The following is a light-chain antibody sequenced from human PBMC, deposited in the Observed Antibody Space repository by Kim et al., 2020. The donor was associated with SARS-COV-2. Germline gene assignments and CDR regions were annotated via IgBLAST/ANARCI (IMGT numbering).Light chain of an antibody. CDR3: ETWDTDSWV. V-gene: IGLV4-69*01. J-gene: IGLJ3*02. CDR2: LNSSGSH. Sequence: ASVNLTCTLSSGHSNYAIAWHQQQPEKAPRYLMKLNSSGSHKKGDGVSDRFSGSSSGAERSLTISNLHSEDEADYYCETWDTDSWVFGGGTQLTVL. CDR1: SGHSNYA.